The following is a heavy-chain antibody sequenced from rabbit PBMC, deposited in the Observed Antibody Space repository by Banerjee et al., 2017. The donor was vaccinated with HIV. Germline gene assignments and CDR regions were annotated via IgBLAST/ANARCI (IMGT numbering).Heavy chain of an antibody. CDR2: IWIGGAST. V-gene: IGHV1S40*01. D-gene: IGHD8-1*01. Sequence: QSLEESGGGLVKPGASLTLTCKASGFDLSSYYYMCWVRQAPGKGLEWIGCIWIGGASTYYATWAKGRFTISETSSTTVDLKMTSLTAADTATYFCAREEYGGIGYYRLWGQGTLVTVS. J-gene: IGHJ3*01. CDR1: GFDLSSYYY. CDR3: AREEYGGIGYYRL.